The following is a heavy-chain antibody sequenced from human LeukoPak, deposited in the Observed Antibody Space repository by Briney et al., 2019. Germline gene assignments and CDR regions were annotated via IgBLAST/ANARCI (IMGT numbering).Heavy chain of an antibody. D-gene: IGHD3-22*01. CDR2: ISSTSSYI. CDR1: GFIFNSHS. CDR3: ARENTYYYDSSGTDAFDI. V-gene: IGHV3-21*04. Sequence: GGSLRLSCAASGFIFNSHSMNWVRQAPGKGLEWVSSISSTSSYIYYADSVKSRFTISRDNSKNTLYLQMNSLRAEDTAVYYCARENTYYYDSSGTDAFDIWGQGTMVTVSS. J-gene: IGHJ3*02.